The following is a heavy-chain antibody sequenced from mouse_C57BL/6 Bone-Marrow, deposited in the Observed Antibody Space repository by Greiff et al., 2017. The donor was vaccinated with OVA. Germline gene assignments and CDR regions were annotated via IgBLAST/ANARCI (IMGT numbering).Heavy chain of an antibody. V-gene: IGHV1-55*01. CDR1: GYTFTSYW. D-gene: IGHD2-2*01. CDR2: IYPGSGST. Sequence: QVHVKQSGAELVKPGASVKMSCKASGYTFTSYWITWVKQRPGQGLEWIGDIYPGSGSTNYNEKFKSKATLTVDTSSSTAYMQLSSLTSEDSAVYYCAGLPYYFDYWGQGTTLTVSS. CDR3: AGLPYYFDY. J-gene: IGHJ2*01.